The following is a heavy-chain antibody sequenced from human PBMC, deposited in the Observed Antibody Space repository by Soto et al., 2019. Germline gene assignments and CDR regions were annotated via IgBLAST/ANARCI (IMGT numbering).Heavy chain of an antibody. D-gene: IGHD4-17*01. J-gene: IGHJ4*02. V-gene: IGHV4-39*01. CDR1: DGSITSSSYY. CDR2: IYYSGST. CDR3: ARHDYGDYPDDY. Sequence: LEMMSDTCSVADGSITSSSYYCGWIRQPPGKGLEWIGSIYYSGSTYYNPSLKSRVTISVDTSKNQFSLKLSSVTAADTAVYYCARHDYGDYPDDYWGQGTLVTVSS.